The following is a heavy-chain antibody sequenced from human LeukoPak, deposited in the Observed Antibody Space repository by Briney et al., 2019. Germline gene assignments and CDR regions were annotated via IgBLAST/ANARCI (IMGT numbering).Heavy chain of an antibody. V-gene: IGHV3-30-3*01. CDR2: ISYDGSNK. J-gene: IGHJ4*02. D-gene: IGHD3-3*01. CDR3: ARVDIRSYDFWSGYDY. Sequence: GGSLRLSCAASGFTFSSYAMHWVRQAPGKGLEWVAVISYDGSNKYYADSVKGRFTISRDNSKNTLYLQMNSLRAEDTAVYYCARVDIRSYDFWSGYDYWGQGTLVTVSS. CDR1: GFTFSSYA.